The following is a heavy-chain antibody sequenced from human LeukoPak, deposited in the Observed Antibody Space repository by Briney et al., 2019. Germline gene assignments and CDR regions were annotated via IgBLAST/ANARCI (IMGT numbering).Heavy chain of an antibody. J-gene: IGHJ5*02. D-gene: IGHD2-2*02. CDR3: ARVLRYCSSTSCYTAEWFDP. CDR2: IIPIFGTA. CDR1: GGTFSSYA. V-gene: IGHV1-69*13. Sequence: SVKVSCKASGGTFSSYAISWVRQAPGQGLEWMGGIIPIFGTANYAQKFQGRVTITADESTSTAYMELSSLRSEDTAVYYCARVLRYCSSTSCYTAEWFDPWGQGTLVTVSS.